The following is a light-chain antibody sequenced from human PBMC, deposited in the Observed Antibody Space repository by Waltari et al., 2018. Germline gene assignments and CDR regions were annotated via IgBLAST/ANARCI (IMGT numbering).Light chain of an antibody. CDR1: HDIINY. CDR3: QQYNNIPQT. V-gene: IGKV1-33*01. J-gene: IGKJ3*01. Sequence: DIQMTQSPSSLSASVGDRVTITCQASHDIINYVNWYQQKPGKAPKLLIDYSSKLETGVPSRFSGSGSGTDFTFTISSLQPEDIATYYCQQYNNIPQTFGPGTRVEIK. CDR2: YSS.